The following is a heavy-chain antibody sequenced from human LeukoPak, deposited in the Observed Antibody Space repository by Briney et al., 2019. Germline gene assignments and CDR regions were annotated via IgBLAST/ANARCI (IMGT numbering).Heavy chain of an antibody. Sequence: GRSLRLSCAASGFTFSSYAMHWVRQAPGKGLEWVAVISYDGSNKYYADSVKGRFTISRDNSKNTLYLRMNSLRAEDTAVYYCAYRSGGSYYWGQGTLVTVSS. J-gene: IGHJ4*02. CDR2: ISYDGSNK. V-gene: IGHV3-30-3*01. CDR1: GFTFSSYA. D-gene: IGHD2-15*01. CDR3: AYRSGGSYY.